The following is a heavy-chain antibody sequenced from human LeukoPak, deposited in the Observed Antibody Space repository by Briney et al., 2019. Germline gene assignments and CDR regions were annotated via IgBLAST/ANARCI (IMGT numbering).Heavy chain of an antibody. Sequence: GGSLRLSCAASGFTFSDYYMSWIRQAPGKGLEWVSHISSSGTTIYYADSVKGRFTISRDNAKNSLYLQMNSLRAEDTAVYYCARVVGGMTTVTTYPRYYHYMDVWGKGTTVTVSS. V-gene: IGHV3-11*04. CDR3: ARVVGGMTTVTTYPRYYHYMDV. CDR1: GFTFSDYY. J-gene: IGHJ6*03. CDR2: ISSSGTTI. D-gene: IGHD4-17*01.